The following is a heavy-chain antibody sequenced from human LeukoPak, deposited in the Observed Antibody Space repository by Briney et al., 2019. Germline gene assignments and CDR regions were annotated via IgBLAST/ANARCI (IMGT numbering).Heavy chain of an antibody. CDR2: IKQDGSEK. Sequence: GGSLRLSCAASGFIFSDYWMSYLRQAPGKGLEWVANIKQDGSEKYYLDSVKGRSTISRDNAKNSLSLQMNSLRAEDTAVYYCAREAGSGSYRDYWGQGTLVTVSS. V-gene: IGHV3-7*01. J-gene: IGHJ4*02. CDR1: GFIFSDYW. D-gene: IGHD3-10*01. CDR3: AREAGSGSYRDY.